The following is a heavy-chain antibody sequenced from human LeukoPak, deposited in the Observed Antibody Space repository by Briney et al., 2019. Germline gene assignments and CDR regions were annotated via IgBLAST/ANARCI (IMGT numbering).Heavy chain of an antibody. V-gene: IGHV4-34*01. CDR3: ARDGTWRD. J-gene: IGHJ4*02. D-gene: IGHD3-3*01. Sequence: SETLSLTCAVYGGSFSGYYWSWIRQPPGKGLEGIGEINHSGSTNYNPSLKSRVTISVGTSKNQFSLKLSSVTAADTAVYYCARDGTWRDWGQGTLVTVSS. CDR1: GGSFSGYY. CDR2: INHSGST.